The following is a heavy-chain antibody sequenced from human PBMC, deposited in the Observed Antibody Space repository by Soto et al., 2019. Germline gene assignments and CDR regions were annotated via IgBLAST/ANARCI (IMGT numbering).Heavy chain of an antibody. CDR2: IYYSGIT. CDR1: GGSISSGGYY. Sequence: PSETLSLTCTVSGGSISSGGYYWIWIRQHPGKGLEWIGYIYYSGITYYNPSLKSRVTISVDTSKNQFSLKLSSVTAADTAVYYCARGDYYDSSGYYPWGQGTLVTVSS. CDR3: ARGDYYDSSGYYP. D-gene: IGHD3-22*01. J-gene: IGHJ5*02. V-gene: IGHV4-31*03.